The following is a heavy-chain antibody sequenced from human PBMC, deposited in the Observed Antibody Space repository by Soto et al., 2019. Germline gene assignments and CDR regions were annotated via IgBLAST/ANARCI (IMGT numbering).Heavy chain of an antibody. CDR3: ARRATTSAGYFDL. CDR1: GFTFSNYW. Sequence: GGSLRLSCAASGFTFSNYWMSWVRQAPGKGLEWVANIKQGGSEKNYKDSVKGRLTISRDNAKNSLSLQMNSLRAEDTAVYYCARRATTSAGYFDLWGRGTLVTVSS. D-gene: IGHD1-26*01. CDR2: IKQGGSEK. J-gene: IGHJ2*01. V-gene: IGHV3-7*01.